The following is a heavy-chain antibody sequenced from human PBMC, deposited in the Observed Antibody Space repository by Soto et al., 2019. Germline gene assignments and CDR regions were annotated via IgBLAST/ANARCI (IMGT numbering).Heavy chain of an antibody. CDR3: ARVSWGSGYDREFHY. CDR1: GFTFSSYG. CDR2: IWYDGSNK. D-gene: IGHD5-12*01. V-gene: IGHV3-33*01. Sequence: PVGSLRLSCAASGFTFSSYGMHWVRQAPGKGLEWVAVIWYDGSNKYYADSVKGRFTISRDNSKNTLYLQMNSLRAEDTAVYYCARVSWGSGYDREFHYWGQGTLVTVSS. J-gene: IGHJ4*02.